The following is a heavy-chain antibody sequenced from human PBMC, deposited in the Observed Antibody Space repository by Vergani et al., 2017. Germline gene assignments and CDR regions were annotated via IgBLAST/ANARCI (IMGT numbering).Heavy chain of an antibody. Sequence: QVHLEESGPGLVKPSETLSHTCTVSGGSFNTYYWSWIRQSPGKGLEWIGYIYSTGSTNYNPSLNSRVTMSVDTSKNQFSLKLRSVTAADTAVYFCARVMYRDEASTGYRLEGMDIWGQGTTVTISS. J-gene: IGHJ6*02. D-gene: IGHD3-9*01. V-gene: IGHV4-59*13. CDR1: GGSFNTYY. CDR2: IYSTGST. CDR3: ARVMYRDEASTGYRLEGMDI.